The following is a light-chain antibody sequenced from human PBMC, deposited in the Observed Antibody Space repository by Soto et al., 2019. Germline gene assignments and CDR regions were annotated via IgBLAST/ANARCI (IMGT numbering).Light chain of an antibody. CDR3: QQRSNWPPLT. CDR1: QSVSSS. J-gene: IGKJ4*01. Sequence: EIVLTQSPATLSVSPGERATLSCRASQSVSSSLAWYQHKPGQAPRLLIYDASNRATGIPARFSGSGSGTDFTLTISSLEPEDFEVYYCQQRSNWPPLTFGGGTKVEIK. CDR2: DAS. V-gene: IGKV3-11*01.